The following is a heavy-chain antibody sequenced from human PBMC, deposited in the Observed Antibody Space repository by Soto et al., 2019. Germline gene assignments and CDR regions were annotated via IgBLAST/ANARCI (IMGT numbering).Heavy chain of an antibody. D-gene: IGHD3-22*01. J-gene: IGHJ4*02. V-gene: IGHV1-8*01. CDR1: GYTFTSYD. CDR2: MNPNSGNT. Sequence: QVQLVQSGAEVKKPGASVKVSCKASGYTFTSYDINWVRQATGQGLEWMGWMNPNSGNTGYAQKFQGRVTMTRNTSISTAYMELSSLSSEDTAVYYCARTYYYDSSGYLPFDYWGQGTLVTVSS. CDR3: ARTYYYDSSGYLPFDY.